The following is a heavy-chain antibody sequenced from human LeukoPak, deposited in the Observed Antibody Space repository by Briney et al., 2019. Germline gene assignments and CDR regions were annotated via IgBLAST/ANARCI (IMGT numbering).Heavy chain of an antibody. V-gene: IGHV3-23*01. J-gene: IGHJ4*02. Sequence: GGSLRLSCAASGFTFSSYAMSWVRQAPGKGLEWVSLINDSGGNTYYADSVKGRFTISRDNSKNTLFLQMSSLRAEDTAVYYCARGPTPQTYYYDSSGYSDWGQGTLVTVSS. D-gene: IGHD3-22*01. CDR2: INDSGGNT. CDR1: GFTFSSYA. CDR3: ARGPTPQTYYYDSSGYSD.